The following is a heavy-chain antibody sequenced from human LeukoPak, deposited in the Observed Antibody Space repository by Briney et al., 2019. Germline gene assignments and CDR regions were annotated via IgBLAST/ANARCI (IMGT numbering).Heavy chain of an antibody. CDR1: GGFFSGYY. CDR2: INHSGST. J-gene: IGHJ4*02. Sequence: SETLSLTCAVYGGFFSGYYWSWIRQPPGKGLEWIGEINHSGSTNYNPSLKSRVTISVDTSKNQFSLKLSSVTAADTAVYYCARGTVRGHNYWGQGTLVTVSS. V-gene: IGHV4-34*01. D-gene: IGHD3-10*01. CDR3: ARGTVRGHNY.